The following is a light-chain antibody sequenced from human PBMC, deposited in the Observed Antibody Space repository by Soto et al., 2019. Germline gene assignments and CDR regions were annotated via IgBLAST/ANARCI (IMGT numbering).Light chain of an antibody. J-gene: IGLJ1*01. CDR3: SSYAHGSTYV. CDR2: QVT. CDR1: SSDVGSYNF. Sequence: QSALTQPASVSGSPGQSITISCTGTSSDVGSYNFVSWYQHHAGTAPKLIIYQVTNRPSGVSDRFSASKSGDTASLTISGLQAEDEADYYCSSYAHGSTYVFGTGTKVTVL. V-gene: IGLV2-14*01.